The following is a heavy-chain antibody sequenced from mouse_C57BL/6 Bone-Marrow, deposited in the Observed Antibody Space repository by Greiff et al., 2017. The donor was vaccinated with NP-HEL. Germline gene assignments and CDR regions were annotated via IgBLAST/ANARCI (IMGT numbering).Heavy chain of an antibody. J-gene: IGHJ4*01. CDR3: ARGGSSFFYAMDY. V-gene: IGHV1-81*01. CDR1: GYTFTSYG. CDR2: IYPRSGNT. Sequence: QVQLQQSGAELARPGASVKLSCKASGYTFTSYGISWVKQRTGQGLEWFGEIYPRSGNTYYNEKFKGKATLTADKSSSTAYMELRSLTSEDSAVYFCARGGSSFFYAMDYWGQGTSVTVSS. D-gene: IGHD1-1*01.